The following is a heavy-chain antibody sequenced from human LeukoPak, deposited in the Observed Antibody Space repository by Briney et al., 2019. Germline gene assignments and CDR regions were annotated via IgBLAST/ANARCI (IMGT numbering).Heavy chain of an antibody. V-gene: IGHV3-7*01. CDR1: GFTFSSYW. CDR3: ARDGYCSGGSCYRFSLDY. J-gene: IGHJ4*02. CDR2: IKKDGSEK. Sequence: GGSLRLSCAASGFTFSSYWMSWVRQAPGKGLEWVANIKKDGSEKYYVDSVKGRFTISRDNAKNSLYLQMNSLRAEDTAVYYCARDGYCSGGSCYRFSLDYWGQGTLVIVSS. D-gene: IGHD2-15*01.